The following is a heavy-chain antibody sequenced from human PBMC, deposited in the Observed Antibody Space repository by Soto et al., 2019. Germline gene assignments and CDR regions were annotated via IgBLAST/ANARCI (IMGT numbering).Heavy chain of an antibody. CDR1: GFTFSSYN. Sequence: LRLSCAASGFTFSSYNMNWIRQARGKGLEWVSSISSSSTYIYYADSVKGRFTISRDNAKNSLYLQMNSLRAEDTAVYYCARDLNCDSFHDYWGQGTLVTVSS. CDR3: ARDLNCDSFHDY. V-gene: IGHV3-21*01. CDR2: ISSSSTYI. D-gene: IGHD2-21*02. J-gene: IGHJ4*02.